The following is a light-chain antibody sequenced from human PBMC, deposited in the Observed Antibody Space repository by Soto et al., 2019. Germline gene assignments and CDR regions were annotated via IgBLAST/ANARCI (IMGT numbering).Light chain of an antibody. Sequence: EIVLTQSPVTLSLSPGERATLSCRASRSFASSYLGWYQQKPRQAPRLLIYAASTRATGIPDRFSGSGSATAFTLTISRLEPEDYAVYYCQHYDSSPPYTFGQGTKLEIK. CDR3: QHYDSSPPYT. V-gene: IGKV3-20*01. CDR2: AAS. CDR1: RSFASSY. J-gene: IGKJ2*01.